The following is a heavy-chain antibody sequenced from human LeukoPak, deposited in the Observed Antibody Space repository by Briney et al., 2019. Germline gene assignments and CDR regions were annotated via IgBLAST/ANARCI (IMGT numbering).Heavy chain of an antibody. CDR2: MNPNSGKT. CDR3: ARALKYSGSFTMGDYYYYYMDV. Sequence: APVKVSCKASGYTFTSYDINWVRQATGQGLEGMGWMNPNSGKTGYAQKFQGRVTITRNTSISTAYMELSSLRSEDTAVYYCARALKYSGSFTMGDYYYYYMDVWGKGTTVTVSS. CDR1: GYTFTSYD. V-gene: IGHV1-8*03. D-gene: IGHD1-26*01. J-gene: IGHJ6*03.